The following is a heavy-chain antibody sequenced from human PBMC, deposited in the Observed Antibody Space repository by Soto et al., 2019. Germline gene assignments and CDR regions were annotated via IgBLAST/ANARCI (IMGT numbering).Heavy chain of an antibody. CDR2: ISYDGSNK. D-gene: IGHD5-12*01. CDR3: AKGYSMATRYY. V-gene: IGHV3-30*18. Sequence: QVQLVESGGGVVQPGRSLRLSCAASGFTFSSYGMHWVRQAPGKGLEWVAVISYDGSNKYYADSVKGRFTISRDNSKNTPYLQMNSLRAEDTAVYYCAKGYSMATRYYWGQGTLVTVSS. J-gene: IGHJ4*02. CDR1: GFTFSSYG.